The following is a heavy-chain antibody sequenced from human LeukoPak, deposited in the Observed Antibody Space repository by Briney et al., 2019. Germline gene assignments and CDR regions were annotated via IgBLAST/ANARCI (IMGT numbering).Heavy chain of an antibody. J-gene: IGHJ4*02. CDR2: IYYSGST. Sequence: SETLSLTCTVSGDSISNGGYYWSWIRQVPGKGLEWVGYIYYSGSTYYNPSLKSLKSRVSISADASKNQFYVNVSSVTAAATAVYYCASYSYGYYFDYWGQGTLVTVSS. V-gene: IGHV4-31*03. CDR3: ASYSYGYYFDY. D-gene: IGHD5-18*01. CDR1: GDSISNGGYY.